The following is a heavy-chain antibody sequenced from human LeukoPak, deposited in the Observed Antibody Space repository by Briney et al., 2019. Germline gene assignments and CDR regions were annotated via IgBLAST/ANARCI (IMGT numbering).Heavy chain of an antibody. V-gene: IGHV3-74*01. CDR1: GFTFSNYW. Sequence: GGSLRLSCAASGFTFSNYWMQWVRQAPGKGLVWVSRINGDASSISYADSVKGRFTISRDNAKNTLYLQMNSLRVEDTAVYYCARATAGIYGLDVWGQGTTVTVSS. D-gene: IGHD3-10*01. J-gene: IGHJ6*02. CDR2: INGDASSI. CDR3: ARATAGIYGLDV.